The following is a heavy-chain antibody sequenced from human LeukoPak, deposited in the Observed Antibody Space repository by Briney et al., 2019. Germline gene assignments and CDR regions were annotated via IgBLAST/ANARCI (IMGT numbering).Heavy chain of an antibody. V-gene: IGHV4-59*01. J-gene: IGHJ3*02. CDR1: GASISSSY. Sequence: SETLSLTCAVSGASISSSYWSWIRQPTGKGLEWIGYINYSGNTKYNPSLESRVTISVDASNNQFSLRLSSVTAADTAFYYCARGYYDSRGYSNTFDIWGQGTLVTVSS. D-gene: IGHD3-22*01. CDR3: ARGYYDSRGYSNTFDI. CDR2: INYSGNT.